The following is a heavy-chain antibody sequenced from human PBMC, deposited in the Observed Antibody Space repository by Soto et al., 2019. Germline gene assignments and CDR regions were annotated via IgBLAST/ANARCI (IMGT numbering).Heavy chain of an antibody. J-gene: IGHJ4*02. CDR3: AKDEKMKWLLTKTFDY. CDR1: GFTFSSYS. D-gene: IGHD3-22*01. V-gene: IGHV3-48*01. CDR2: ISSSSSTI. Sequence: GGSLRLSCAASGFTFSSYSMNWVRQAPGKGLEWVSYISSSSSTIYYADSVKGRFTISRDNAKNSLYLQMNSLRAEDTAVYYCAKDEKMKWLLTKTFDYRAQRTPVTVSS.